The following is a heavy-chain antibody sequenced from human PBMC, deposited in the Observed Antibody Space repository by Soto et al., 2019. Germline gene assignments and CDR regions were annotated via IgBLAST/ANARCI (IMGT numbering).Heavy chain of an antibody. V-gene: IGHV4-39*01. Sequence: SETLSLTCNASGGSITSSDSAWGWIRQSPGKGLEWIGTIDYSGNIYYIPSLKSRITISVDTSKNQISLRLSSVTAADTAVYYFARHIHNQGFEYYFDSWGQGTLVTVSS. CDR2: IDYSGNI. D-gene: IGHD1-1*01. CDR1: GGSITSSDSA. CDR3: ARHIHNQGFEYYFDS. J-gene: IGHJ4*02.